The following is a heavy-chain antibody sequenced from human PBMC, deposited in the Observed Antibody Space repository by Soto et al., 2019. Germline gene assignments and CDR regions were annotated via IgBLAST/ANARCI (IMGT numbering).Heavy chain of an antibody. V-gene: IGHV4-61*01. D-gene: IGHD6-19*01. J-gene: IGHJ4*02. CDR2: VYYRGAT. CDR3: AGGYISGCEPLYDFDS. Sequence: QVQLQESGPGLVKPSETRSLTCTVSGASVGRGTTYYGSWIRQPPGKGLEWIGYVYYRGATNYNPTLKSRVTMSVDTSKNQFSLKVTSVIAADTAVYYWAGGYISGCEPLYDFDSWGQGTLVTVSS. CDR1: GASVGRGTTYY.